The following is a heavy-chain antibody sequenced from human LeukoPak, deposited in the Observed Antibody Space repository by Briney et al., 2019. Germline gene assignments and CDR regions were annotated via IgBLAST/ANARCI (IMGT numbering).Heavy chain of an antibody. CDR2: INPNSGGT. Sequence: ASVKVSCKASGYTFTGYYMHWVRQAPGQGLEWMGWINPNSGGTNYAQKFQGRVTMTRDTSISTAYMELSRLRSDDTAVYYCARDLMDSSSWYYFDYWGQGILVTVSS. CDR3: ARDLMDSSSWYYFDY. CDR1: GYTFTGYY. V-gene: IGHV1-2*02. J-gene: IGHJ4*02. D-gene: IGHD6-13*01.